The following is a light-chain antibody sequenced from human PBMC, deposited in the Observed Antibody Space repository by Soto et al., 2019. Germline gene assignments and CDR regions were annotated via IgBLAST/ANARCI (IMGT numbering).Light chain of an antibody. Sequence: EIVLTQSPGTLSLSPGERATLSCRASQSVSSSYLAWYQQKPGQPPRLLIYGASSMATGIPDRFSGSGSGTDFTLTISRLEPEDFAVYYCQQYGSSPWTFGQVTKVDIK. J-gene: IGKJ1*01. CDR1: QSVSSSY. CDR2: GAS. CDR3: QQYGSSPWT. V-gene: IGKV3-20*01.